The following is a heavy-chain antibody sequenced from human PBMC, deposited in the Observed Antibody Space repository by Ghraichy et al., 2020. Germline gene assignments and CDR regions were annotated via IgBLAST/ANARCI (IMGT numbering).Heavy chain of an antibody. CDR2: ISSSSSYT. D-gene: IGHD1-26*01. Sequence: GGSLRLTCAASGFTFSDYYMSWIRQAPGKGLEWVSYISSSSSYTNYADSVNGRFTISRDNAKNSLYLQMNSLRAEDTAVYYCASYNTRDKIVGATSYYYYGMDVWGQGTTVTVSS. V-gene: IGHV3-11*06. J-gene: IGHJ6*02. CDR1: GFTFSDYY. CDR3: ASYNTRDKIVGATSYYYYGMDV.